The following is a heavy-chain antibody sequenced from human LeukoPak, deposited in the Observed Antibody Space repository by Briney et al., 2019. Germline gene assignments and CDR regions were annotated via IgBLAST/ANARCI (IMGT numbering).Heavy chain of an antibody. CDR3: ARSLLLGIDY. D-gene: IGHD7-27*01. CDR2: ISSSSSTI. CDR1: GFTFSSYS. J-gene: IGHJ4*02. Sequence: GGSLRLSCAASGFTFSSYSTNWVRQAPGKGLEWVSYISSSSSTIYYADSVKGRFTISRDNAKNSLYLQMNSLRAEDTAVYYCARSLLLGIDYWGQGTLVTVSS. V-gene: IGHV3-48*01.